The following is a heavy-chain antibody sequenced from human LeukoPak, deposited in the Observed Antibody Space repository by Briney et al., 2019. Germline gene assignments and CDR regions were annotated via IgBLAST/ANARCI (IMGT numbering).Heavy chain of an antibody. CDR1: GCTFSSYV. D-gene: IGHD3-22*01. CDR3: ARAIIESSGWDGAFDI. V-gene: IGHV3-30-3*01. J-gene: IGHJ3*02. Sequence: PGGSLRLSCAASGCTFSSYVMHWVRQAPGKGLEWVAVISYDGGNKYYADSVKGRFTISRDNSKNTLYLQMNRLRAEDTAVYYCARAIIESSGWDGAFDIWGQGTMVTVSS. CDR2: ISYDGGNK.